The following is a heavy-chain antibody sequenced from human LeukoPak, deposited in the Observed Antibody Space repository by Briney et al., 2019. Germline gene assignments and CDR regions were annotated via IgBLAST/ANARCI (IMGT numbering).Heavy chain of an antibody. CDR2: IYYSGST. Sequence: SETLSLTCTVSGGSISSSSYYWGWIRQPPGKGLEWIGSIYYSGSTYYNPSLKSRVTIYVDTSKNQFSLKLSSVTAADTAVYYCVSSRYYYGSAADYWGQGTLVTVSS. V-gene: IGHV4-39*01. D-gene: IGHD3-10*01. J-gene: IGHJ4*02. CDR3: VSSRYYYGSAADY. CDR1: GGSISSSSYY.